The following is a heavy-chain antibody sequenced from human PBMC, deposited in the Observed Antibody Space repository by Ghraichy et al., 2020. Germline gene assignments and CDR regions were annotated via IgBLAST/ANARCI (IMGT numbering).Heavy chain of an antibody. V-gene: IGHV4-39*01. D-gene: IGHD3-3*01. J-gene: IGHJ4*02. Sequence: ESLNISCTVSGGSISSDSDYWGWIRQPPGKGLEWIGSIYYMGSTYYNPSLKSRVTISVDTSKNQFSLKLSSVTAADTAVYYCARRSTIFGVALIDYWGQGTLVTVSS. CDR2: IYYMGST. CDR1: GGSISSDSDY. CDR3: ARRSTIFGVALIDY.